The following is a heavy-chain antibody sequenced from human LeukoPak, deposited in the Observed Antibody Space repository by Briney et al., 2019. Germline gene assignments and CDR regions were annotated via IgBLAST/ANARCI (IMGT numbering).Heavy chain of an antibody. V-gene: IGHV4-59*08. J-gene: IGHJ4*02. CDR3: ARHGVYYDSSREYYFDY. D-gene: IGHD3-22*01. CDR1: GGSISSYY. Sequence: SETLSLTCTVSGGSISSYYWSWIRQPPGKGLEWIGYIYYSGSTNYNPSLKSRVTISVDTSKNQFSLKLSSVTAADTAVYYCARHGVYYDSSREYYFDYWGQGTLVTVSS. CDR2: IYYSGST.